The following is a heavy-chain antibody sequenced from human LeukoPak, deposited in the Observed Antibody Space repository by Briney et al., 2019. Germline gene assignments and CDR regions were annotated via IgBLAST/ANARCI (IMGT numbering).Heavy chain of an antibody. Sequence: PVGSLSPSPALSGVTPSAVAVTTGAQAPGKGLEWVSGISGSGGSTYYADSVKGRFTISRDNSKNTLYLQMNSLRAEDTSVYYGANYLGNYRHSAHFDYWGQGTLVTVSS. CDR3: ANYLGNYRHSAHFDY. CDR2: ISGSGGST. CDR1: GVTPSAVA. V-gene: IGHV3-23*01. J-gene: IGHJ4*02. D-gene: IGHD4-11*01.